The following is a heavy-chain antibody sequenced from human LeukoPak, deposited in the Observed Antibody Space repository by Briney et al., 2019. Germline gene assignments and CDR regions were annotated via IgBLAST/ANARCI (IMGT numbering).Heavy chain of an antibody. V-gene: IGHV4-59*08. CDR3: ARGYGSGIAP. Sequence: SETLSLTCTVSGGSISSYYWSWIRQPPGKGLEWIGYIYYSGSTNYNPSLKSRVTISVDTSKNQFSLKLSSVTAADTAVYYCARGYGSGIAPWGQGTLVTVSS. CDR1: GGSISSYY. CDR2: IYYSGST. D-gene: IGHD3-10*01. J-gene: IGHJ5*02.